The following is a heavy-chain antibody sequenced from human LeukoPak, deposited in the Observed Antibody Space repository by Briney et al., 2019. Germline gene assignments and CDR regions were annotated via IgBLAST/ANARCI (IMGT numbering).Heavy chain of an antibody. J-gene: IGHJ4*02. CDR1: GFTFSSYA. Sequence: GGSLRLSCAASGFTFSSYAMSWVRQAPGKGLEWVSYISSSSSVIYYPDSVKGRFTISRDNAKNSLYLQMNSLTAEDTAVYYCARDRRGDSYGPLDSWGQGTLVTVSS. V-gene: IGHV3-48*01. CDR2: ISSSSSVI. D-gene: IGHD5-18*01. CDR3: ARDRRGDSYGPLDS.